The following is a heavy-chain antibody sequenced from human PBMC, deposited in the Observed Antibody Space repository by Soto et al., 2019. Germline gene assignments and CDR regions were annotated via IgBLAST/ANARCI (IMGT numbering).Heavy chain of an antibody. Sequence: EVQLLESGGGLVQPGGSLRLSCAASGFTFNNYAMTWVRQAPWKGLEWVSAISGGGDTTSYADSVKGRFTVSRDASKDTMYLPMSSLSAEDPALYYGAKGLGGSGSLTPPVDFWCQGTLVTVSS. J-gene: IGHJ4*02. V-gene: IGHV3-23*01. CDR2: ISGGGDTT. CDR1: GFTFNNYA. D-gene: IGHD3-10*01. CDR3: AKGLGGSGSLTPPVDF.